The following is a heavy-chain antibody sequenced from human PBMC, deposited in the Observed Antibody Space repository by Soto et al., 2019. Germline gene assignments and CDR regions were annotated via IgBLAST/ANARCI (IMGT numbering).Heavy chain of an antibody. D-gene: IGHD2-21*01. V-gene: IGHV3-64*01. CDR2: ITSNGGNT. CDR1: GFTFSSYA. Sequence: GGSLRLSCAASGFTFSSYAMHWVRQAPGKGLEYVSAITSNGGNTDYASSVKGRFTISRDNSKNTLYLQMGSLRAEDMAVYYCARRIPFGYGMDVWGQGTTVTV. CDR3: ARRIPFGYGMDV. J-gene: IGHJ6*02.